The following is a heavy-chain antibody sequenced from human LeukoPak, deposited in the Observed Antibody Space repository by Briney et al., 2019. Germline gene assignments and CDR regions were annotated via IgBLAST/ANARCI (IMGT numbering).Heavy chain of an antibody. CDR1: GFTFSSYE. V-gene: IGHV3-48*03. D-gene: IGHD4-17*01. Sequence: PGGSLRLSCAAFGFTFSSYEMNWVRQAPGKGLEWVSYISSSGSTMYYADSVRGRFTTSRDNTKNSLYLQMNSLRAEDTAVYYCASPMTTVTTNSFDIWGQGTMVTVSS. CDR2: ISSSGSTM. J-gene: IGHJ3*02. CDR3: ASPMTTVTTNSFDI.